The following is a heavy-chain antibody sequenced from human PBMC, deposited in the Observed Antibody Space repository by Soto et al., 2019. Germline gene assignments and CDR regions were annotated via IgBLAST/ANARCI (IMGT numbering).Heavy chain of an antibody. D-gene: IGHD6-6*01. V-gene: IGHV4-30-2*01. CDR1: GGSISNGGYC. CDR3: AGGIAARPLGY. J-gene: IGHJ4*02. Sequence: PSETLSLTCAVSGGSISNGGYCWSWIRQPPGKGLEWIGYIYHSGSTYYNPSLKSRVTISVDRSKNQFSLRLSSVTAADTAVYYCAGGIAARPLGYWGQGTLVTVSS. CDR2: IYHSGST.